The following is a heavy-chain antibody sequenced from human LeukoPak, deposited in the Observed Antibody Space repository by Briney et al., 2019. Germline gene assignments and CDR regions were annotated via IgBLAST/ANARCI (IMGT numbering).Heavy chain of an antibody. D-gene: IGHD6-13*01. CDR1: GGTFSSYA. J-gene: IGHJ4*02. Sequence: SVKVSCKASGGTFSSYAITWVRQAPGRGLEWMGRIIPIFGTANYAQKFQGRVTITTDESTSTAYMELSTLRSDDTAVYYCARERPPGDSSNWFLEGYFDIWGQGTLVTVSS. V-gene: IGHV1-69*05. CDR3: ARERPPGDSSNWFLEGYFDI. CDR2: IIPIFGTA.